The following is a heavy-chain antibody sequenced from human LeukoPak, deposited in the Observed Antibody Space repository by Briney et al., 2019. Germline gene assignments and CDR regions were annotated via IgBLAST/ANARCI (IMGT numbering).Heavy chain of an antibody. CDR1: GGTFSSYA. V-gene: IGHV1-69*04. Sequence: ASVKVSCKASGGTFSSYAISWVRQAPGQGLEWMGRIIPILGIANCAQKFQGRVTITADKSTSTAYMELSSLRSEDTAVYYCARPFGYCSSTSCYANYYYYGMDVWGQGTTVTVSS. J-gene: IGHJ6*02. CDR3: ARPFGYCSSTSCYANYYYYGMDV. CDR2: IIPILGIA. D-gene: IGHD2-2*03.